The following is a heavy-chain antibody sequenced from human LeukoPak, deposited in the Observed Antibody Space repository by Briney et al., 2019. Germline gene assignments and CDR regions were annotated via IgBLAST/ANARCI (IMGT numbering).Heavy chain of an antibody. D-gene: IGHD2-2*01. Sequence: ASVKVSCKAFGSPLTSNYINWVRQPPGQGLEWLGVINPSGGSTTYAQKFQGRVTMTRDTSTSTVYMDLYSLRSEDTAVYYCARGGCSSISCEGDYWGQGTLVTVSS. CDR1: GSPLTSNY. CDR2: INPSGGST. J-gene: IGHJ4*02. CDR3: ARGGCSSISCEGDY. V-gene: IGHV1-46*01.